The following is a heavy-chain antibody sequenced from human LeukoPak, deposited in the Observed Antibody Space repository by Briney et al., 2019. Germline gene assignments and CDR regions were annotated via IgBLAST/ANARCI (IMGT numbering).Heavy chain of an antibody. Sequence: PSETLSLTCTVSGSSISSSSYYWGWIRQPPGKGLEWIGSIYYSGSTYYNPSLKSRVTISVDTSKNQFSLKLSSVTAADTAAYYCARERPRDGYKLFDYWGQGTLVTVSS. V-gene: IGHV4-39*02. J-gene: IGHJ4*02. CDR3: ARERPRDGYKLFDY. CDR1: GSSISSSSYY. D-gene: IGHD5-24*01. CDR2: IYYSGST.